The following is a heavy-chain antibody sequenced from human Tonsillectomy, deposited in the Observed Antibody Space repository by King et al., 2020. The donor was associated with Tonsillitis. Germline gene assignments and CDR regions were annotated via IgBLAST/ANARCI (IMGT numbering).Heavy chain of an antibody. D-gene: IGHD4-17*01. CDR3: ARDYGDYWGYFDY. CDR1: GFTFTNYG. J-gene: IGHJ4*02. CDR2: IWYDGTNK. Sequence: HVQLVESGGGVVQPGRSLRLSCAASGFTFTNYGMHWVRQAPGKGLEWVSFIWYDGTNKYYTDSVKGRFTISRDSSKNTLYLQMNSLRVDDTAIYYCARDYGDYWGYFDYWGQGTLVTVSS. V-gene: IGHV3-33*08.